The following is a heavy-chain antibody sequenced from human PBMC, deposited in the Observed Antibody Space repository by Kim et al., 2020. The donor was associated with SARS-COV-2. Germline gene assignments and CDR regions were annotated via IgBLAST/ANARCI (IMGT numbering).Heavy chain of an antibody. Sequence: SRVTISVDTSKNQFSLKLSSVTAADTAVYYCARLLSYFDSSGYYLDAFDIWGQGTMVTVSS. D-gene: IGHD3-22*01. V-gene: IGHV4-39*01. CDR3: ARLLSYFDSSGYYLDAFDI. J-gene: IGHJ3*02.